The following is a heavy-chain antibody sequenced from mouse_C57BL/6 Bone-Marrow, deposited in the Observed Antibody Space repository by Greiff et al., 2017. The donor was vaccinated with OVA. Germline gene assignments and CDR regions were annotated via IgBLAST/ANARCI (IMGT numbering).Heavy chain of an antibody. V-gene: IGHV1-81*01. CDR1: GYTFTSYG. Sequence: QVQLQQSGAELARPGASVKLSCKASGYTFTSYGISWVKQRTGQGLEWIGEIYPRSGNTYYNEKFKGKATLTADKSSSTAYMELRSLTSEDAAVYFCARKDYYGYAMDYWGQGTSVTVSS. D-gene: IGHD1-1*01. CDR2: IYPRSGNT. J-gene: IGHJ4*01. CDR3: ARKDYYGYAMDY.